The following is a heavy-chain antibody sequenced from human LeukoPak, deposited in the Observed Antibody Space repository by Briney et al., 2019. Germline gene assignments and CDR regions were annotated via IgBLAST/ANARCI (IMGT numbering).Heavy chain of an antibody. V-gene: IGHV3-33*01. Sequence: GGSLRLSCAASGFTFSSYGMHWVHQAPGQGLEWVAVIWNDGSNKYYVDSVKGRFTISRDNSKSTLYPQMNSLRTEDTAVYYCARDYCSSTSCLFDYWGQGTLVTVSS. J-gene: IGHJ4*02. CDR2: IWNDGSNK. CDR1: GFTFSSYG. D-gene: IGHD2-2*01. CDR3: ARDYCSSTSCLFDY.